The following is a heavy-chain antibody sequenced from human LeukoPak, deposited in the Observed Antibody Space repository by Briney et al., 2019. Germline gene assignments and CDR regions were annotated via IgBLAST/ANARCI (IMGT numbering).Heavy chain of an antibody. CDR3: ATSGYTSRFDH. V-gene: IGHV1-69*04. D-gene: IGHD6-19*01. CDR1: GGAFNIYG. CDR2: IIPIRDMA. J-gene: IGHJ4*02. Sequence: GASVKVSCKASGGAFNIYGITWVRQALGQGLEWMGRIIPIRDMANYGQRFQGRVTITADRSRSTAYLELRRLTSDDTAFYYCATSGYTSRFDHWGQGTLVTVSS.